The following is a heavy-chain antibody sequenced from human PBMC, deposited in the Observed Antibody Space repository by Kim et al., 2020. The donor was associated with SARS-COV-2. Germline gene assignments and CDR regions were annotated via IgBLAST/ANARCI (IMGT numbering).Heavy chain of an antibody. D-gene: IGHD1-20*01. V-gene: IGHV1-69*13. Sequence: SVKVSCKASGGTFSSYAISWVRQAPGQGLEWMGGIIPIFGTGNYAQKFQGRVTITADESTSTAYMELSSLRSEDTAVYYCATGGVITGTYDYWGQGTLVTVSS. CDR1: GGTFSSYA. CDR2: IIPIFGTG. J-gene: IGHJ4*02. CDR3: ATGGVITGTYDY.